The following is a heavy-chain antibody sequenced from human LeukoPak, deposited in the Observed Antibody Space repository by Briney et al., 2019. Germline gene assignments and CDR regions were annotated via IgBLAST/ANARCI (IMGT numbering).Heavy chain of an antibody. CDR3: ARAYCGGDCYRNWFNP. CDR2: MSYSGST. Sequence: SETLSLTCTVSGASVSTYYWSWIRQPPGKGLEWIGYMSYSGSTNYNPSLKSRVTMSADASKNQSSLKLSSVTAADTAVYYCARAYCGGDCYRNWFNPWGQGTLVTVSS. CDR1: GASVSTYY. V-gene: IGHV4-59*02. J-gene: IGHJ5*02. D-gene: IGHD2-21*02.